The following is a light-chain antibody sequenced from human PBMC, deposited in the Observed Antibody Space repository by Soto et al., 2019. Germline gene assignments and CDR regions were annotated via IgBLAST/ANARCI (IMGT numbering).Light chain of an antibody. CDR1: SSDVGGYNY. Sequence: QSVLNQPASVSGSPGQSITISCTGTSSDVGGYNYVSWYQQHPGKAPKLMIYEVSNRPSGVSNRFSGSKSGNTASLTISGLQAEDEADYYCSSYTRNSTLVFGGGTKLTVL. V-gene: IGLV2-14*01. J-gene: IGLJ2*01. CDR3: SSYTRNSTLV. CDR2: EVS.